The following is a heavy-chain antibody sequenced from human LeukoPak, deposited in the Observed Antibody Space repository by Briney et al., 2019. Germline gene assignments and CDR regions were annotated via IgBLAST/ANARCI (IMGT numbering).Heavy chain of an antibody. D-gene: IGHD3-9*01. CDR3: ARHGKGPLRYSDWFFDY. V-gene: IGHV4-39*01. CDR1: GGSISSSSYY. J-gene: IGHJ4*02. CDR2: IYYSGST. Sequence: SETLSLTCTVSGGSISSSSYYWGWIRQPPGKGLEWIGSIYYSGSTYYNPSLKSRVTISVDTSKNQFSLKLSSVTAADTAVYYCARHGKGPLRYSDWFFDYWGQGTLVTVSS.